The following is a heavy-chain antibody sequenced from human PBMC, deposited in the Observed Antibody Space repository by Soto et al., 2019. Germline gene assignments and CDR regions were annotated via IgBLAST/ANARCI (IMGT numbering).Heavy chain of an antibody. D-gene: IGHD3-10*01. CDR2: ITDTVGDT. V-gene: IGHV3-23*01. J-gene: IGHJ4*02. CDR3: ARGSTDAYPGSRIFDF. CDR1: EITFGSIA. Sequence: EVQLLESGGDLVKLGGSLRLSFVASEITFGSIAMSGVRKAPGEGLEWVSIITDTVGDTKYADSVRGRFTISRDNSKNTRYLQMSSLRGEDSAVYYCARGSTDAYPGSRIFDFWGLGTLVTVSA.